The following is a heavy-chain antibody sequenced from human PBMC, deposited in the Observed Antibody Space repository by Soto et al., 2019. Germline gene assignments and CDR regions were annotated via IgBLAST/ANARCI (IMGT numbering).Heavy chain of an antibody. D-gene: IGHD3-10*01. J-gene: IGHJ4*02. Sequence: PGGSLRLSCAASGFTFSSYAMSWVRQAPGKGLEWVSAISGSGGSTYYADSVKGRFTISRDNSKNTLYLQMNSLRAEDTAVYYCAKDRITMDRGVIPELLLDYWGQGTLVTVSS. CDR1: GFTFSSYA. V-gene: IGHV3-23*01. CDR3: AKDRITMDRGVIPELLLDY. CDR2: ISGSGGST.